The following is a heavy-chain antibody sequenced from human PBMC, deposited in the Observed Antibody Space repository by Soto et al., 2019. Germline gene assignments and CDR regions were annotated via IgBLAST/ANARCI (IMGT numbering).Heavy chain of an antibody. CDR1: GGTFSSYA. CDR2: IIPIFGTA. J-gene: IGHJ4*02. D-gene: IGHD2-15*01. CDR3: ARGAEVVAATAY. Sequence: RASVKVSCKASGGTFSSYAISWVRQAPGQGLEWMGGIIPIFGTANYAQKFQGRVTITADESTSTAYMELSSLRSEDTAVYYCARGAEVVAATAYWGQGTLVTVSS. V-gene: IGHV1-69*13.